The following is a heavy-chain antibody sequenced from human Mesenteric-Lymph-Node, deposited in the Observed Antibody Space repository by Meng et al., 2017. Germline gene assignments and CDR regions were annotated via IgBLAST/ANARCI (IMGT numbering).Heavy chain of an antibody. CDR2: IKQDGSEK. D-gene: IGHD2-2*02. Sequence: GGSLRLSCAASGFTFSDHYMDWVRQAPGKGLEWVANIKQDGSEKYYVDSVKGRFTISRDNAKNSLYLQMNSLRAEDTAVYYCARRELWRTIHEDAFDIWGQGTMVTVSS. CDR1: GFTFSDHY. V-gene: IGHV3-7*01. CDR3: ARRELWRTIHEDAFDI. J-gene: IGHJ3*02.